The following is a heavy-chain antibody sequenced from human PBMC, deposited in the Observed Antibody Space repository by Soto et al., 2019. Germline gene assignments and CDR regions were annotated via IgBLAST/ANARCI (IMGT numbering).Heavy chain of an antibody. D-gene: IGHD4-4*01. CDR2: INPSSGGT. Sequence: ASVKVSCKASGYPFTGPYIYWVRQAPGQGLEWMGWINPSSGGTEFAEKFQGRVTVTRDTSIRTVFLELNSLTSDDTGVYFCARDFRTYSHGVHVWGQGTAVTVYS. V-gene: IGHV1-2*02. J-gene: IGHJ6*02. CDR1: GYPFTGPY. CDR3: ARDFRTYSHGVHV.